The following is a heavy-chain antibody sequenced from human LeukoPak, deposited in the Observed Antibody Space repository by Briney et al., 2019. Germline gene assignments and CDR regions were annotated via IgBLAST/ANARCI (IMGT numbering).Heavy chain of an antibody. Sequence: SETLSLTCTVSGGSISSSSYYWGWIRQPPGKGLEWIGSIYYSGSTYYNPSLKSRVTISIGTSKNQFSLKLSSVTAADTAVYYCASTIYSNYYYWGQGTLVTVSS. J-gene: IGHJ4*02. CDR3: ASTIYSNYYY. CDR1: GGSISSSSYY. D-gene: IGHD4-11*01. V-gene: IGHV4-39*01. CDR2: IYYSGST.